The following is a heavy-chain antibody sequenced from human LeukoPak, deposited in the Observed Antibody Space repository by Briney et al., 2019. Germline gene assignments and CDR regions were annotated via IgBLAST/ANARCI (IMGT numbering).Heavy chain of an antibody. V-gene: IGHV3-33*01. CDR2: IWYDGSNK. Sequence: PGGSLRLSCAASGFTFSSYGMHWVRQAPGKGLEWVAVIWYDGSNKYYADSVKGRFTISRDNSKNTLYLQMNSLRAEDTAVYYCARAGSSWYEYDYWGQGALVTVSS. CDR1: GFTFSSYG. CDR3: ARAGSSWYEYDY. J-gene: IGHJ4*02. D-gene: IGHD6-13*01.